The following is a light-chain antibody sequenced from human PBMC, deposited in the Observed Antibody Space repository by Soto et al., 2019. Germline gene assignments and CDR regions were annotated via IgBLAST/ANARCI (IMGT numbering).Light chain of an antibody. Sequence: DIQMTQSPSSLSASVGDRVTITCRASQSISSYLNWYQQKPGKAPKFLIYVASTLQSGVPSRFSGSGSGTDFPRTISSLQPEDFATYYCQQSDRSPYTFGQGTQLEIK. CDR2: VAS. CDR1: QSISSY. J-gene: IGKJ2*01. CDR3: QQSDRSPYT. V-gene: IGKV1-39*01.